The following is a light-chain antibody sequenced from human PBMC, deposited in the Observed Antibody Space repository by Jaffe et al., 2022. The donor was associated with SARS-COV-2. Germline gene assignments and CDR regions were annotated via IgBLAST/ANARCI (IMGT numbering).Light chain of an antibody. Sequence: DIQMTQSPPFLSASVGDRVTITCQASQDISNYLNWYQQKPGIAPKLLIYDASTLETGVPSRFTGSGSGTDFIFTITSLQPEDIATYYCQHFADLSPTFGPGTKVAVK. V-gene: IGKV1-33*01. CDR1: QDISNY. CDR2: DAS. J-gene: IGKJ3*01. CDR3: QHFADLSPT.